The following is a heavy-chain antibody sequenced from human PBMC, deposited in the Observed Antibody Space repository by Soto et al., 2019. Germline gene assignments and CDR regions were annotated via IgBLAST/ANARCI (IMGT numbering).Heavy chain of an antibody. J-gene: IGHJ4*01. Sequence: XGSLSLTCAASGFTFNSYAMNGVGQAPGKGLAWVSAIGTDGNTYYANSVKGRFTISRDNSRTTLYLQMNSLRVEDTALYYCVRKYPGTRPFDYWGQGTLVTVSS. CDR1: GFTFNSYA. CDR3: VRKYPGTRPFDY. CDR2: IGTDGNT. D-gene: IGHD2-2*01. V-gene: IGHV3-23*01.